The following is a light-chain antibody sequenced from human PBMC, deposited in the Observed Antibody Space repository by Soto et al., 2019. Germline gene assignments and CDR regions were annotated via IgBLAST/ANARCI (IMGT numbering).Light chain of an antibody. V-gene: IGKV3-11*01. CDR3: QQRSNWPRGT. Sequence: EIELTQSPATLSLSPGERATLSCRASQSVSRYLAWYQQKPGQAPRLLIYDASNRAPGIPARFSGSGSGTDFTLTISSLEPEDFAVYYCQQRSNWPRGTFGQGTKLEIK. CDR2: DAS. J-gene: IGKJ2*01. CDR1: QSVSRY.